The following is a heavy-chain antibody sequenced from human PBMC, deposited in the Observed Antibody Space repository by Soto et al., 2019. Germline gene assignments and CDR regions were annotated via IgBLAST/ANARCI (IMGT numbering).Heavy chain of an antibody. D-gene: IGHD3-22*01. CDR1: GGTFSSYA. CDR2: IIPIFGTA. Sequence: QVQLVQSEAEVKKPGSSVKVSCKASGGTFSSYAISWVRQAPGQGLEWMGGIIPIFGTANYAQKFQGRVTITADVSTSTAYMELSSLRSEDTAVYYCARTYYYDSSGYYGYFDYWGQGTLVTVSS. V-gene: IGHV1-69*12. J-gene: IGHJ4*02. CDR3: ARTYYYDSSGYYGYFDY.